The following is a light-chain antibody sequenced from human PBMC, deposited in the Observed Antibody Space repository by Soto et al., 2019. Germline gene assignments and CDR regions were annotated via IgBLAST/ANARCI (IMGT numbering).Light chain of an antibody. CDR1: QSVSSY. CDR2: DAS. V-gene: IGKV3D-15*01. CDR3: QQYNNWPRAT. J-gene: IGKJ4*01. Sequence: EIVLTPSPGTLSLSPEERATLSCRASQSVSSYLAWYQQKPGQAPRLLIYDASNRATGIPARFSGSGSGTEFNLTISSLQSEDFGVYYCQQYNNWPRATFGGGAKVDI.